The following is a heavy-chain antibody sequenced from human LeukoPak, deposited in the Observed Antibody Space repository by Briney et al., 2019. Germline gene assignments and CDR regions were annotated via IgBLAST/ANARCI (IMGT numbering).Heavy chain of an antibody. J-gene: IGHJ4*02. CDR2: ISKDGSNK. Sequence: PRRSLRLSCAASGFTFSSYAMHWVRQAPGKGLEWVAVISKDGSNKYYADSVKGRFTISRENSKNTLYLQMNSLRAEDTAVYYCARESYTFDYWGQGTLVTVSS. CDR3: ARESYTFDY. V-gene: IGHV3-30-3*01. D-gene: IGHD3-10*01. CDR1: GFTFSSYA.